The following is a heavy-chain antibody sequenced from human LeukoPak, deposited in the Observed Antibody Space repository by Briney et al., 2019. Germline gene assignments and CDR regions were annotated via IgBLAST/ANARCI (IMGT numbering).Heavy chain of an antibody. D-gene: IGHD4-23*01. V-gene: IGHV1-2*02. CDR3: AREFWVTVGPGGMLNWFDP. Sequence: ASVKVSCKASGYTFTGYYMHWARQAPGPGLEWRGWINPNRGGTNYAQKFQGRVTMTRGTSISTAYMEMSRLRSDVTAVYYCAREFWVTVGPGGMLNWFDPWGQGTLVTVSS. CDR2: INPNRGGT. CDR1: GYTFTGYY. J-gene: IGHJ5*02.